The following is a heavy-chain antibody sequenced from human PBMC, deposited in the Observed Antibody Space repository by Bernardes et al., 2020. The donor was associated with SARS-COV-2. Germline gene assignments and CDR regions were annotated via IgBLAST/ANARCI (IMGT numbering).Heavy chain of an antibody. Sequence: GGSLRLSCAASGFIFSTSWMSWVRQAPGKVLEWVAYIKQDGSEKYYVDSVEGRFTISRDNAKNSLYLQMNSLRAEDTAVYYCARGAWYPDYWGQGTLVTVSS. CDR3: ARGAWYPDY. V-gene: IGHV3-7*04. CDR1: GFIFSTSW. D-gene: IGHD6-13*01. CDR2: IKQDGSEK. J-gene: IGHJ4*02.